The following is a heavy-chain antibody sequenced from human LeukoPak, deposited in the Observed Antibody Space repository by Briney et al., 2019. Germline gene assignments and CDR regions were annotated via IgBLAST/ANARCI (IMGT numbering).Heavy chain of an antibody. CDR1: GFTVSSNY. D-gene: IGHD6-6*01. Sequence: PGGSLRLSCAASGFTVSSNYMSWIRQPPGKGLEWIGEINHSGSTNYNPSLKSRVTISVDTSKNQFSLKLSSVTAADTAVYYCARDRAFEYSDTGSFDYWGQGTLVTVSS. CDR2: INHSGST. J-gene: IGHJ4*02. CDR3: ARDRAFEYSDTGSFDY. V-gene: IGHV4-34*01.